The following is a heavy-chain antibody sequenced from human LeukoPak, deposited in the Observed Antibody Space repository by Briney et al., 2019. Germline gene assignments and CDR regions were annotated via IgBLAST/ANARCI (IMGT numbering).Heavy chain of an antibody. D-gene: IGHD2-21*02. CDR3: ARGGSRRVVVTARSAFDI. J-gene: IGHJ3*02. V-gene: IGHV4-34*01. Sequence: PSETLSLTCAVYGGSFSGYYWSWIRQPPGKGLEWIGEINHSGSTNYNPSLKSRVTILVDTSKNQFSLKLSSVAAADTAVYYCARGGSRRVVVTARSAFDIWGQGTMVTVSS. CDR1: GGSFSGYY. CDR2: INHSGST.